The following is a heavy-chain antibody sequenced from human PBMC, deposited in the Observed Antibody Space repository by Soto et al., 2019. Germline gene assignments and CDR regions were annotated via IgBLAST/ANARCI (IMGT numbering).Heavy chain of an antibody. CDR3: ARLFMGYSYGGPRDY. CDR2: IYYSGST. Sequence: SETLSPTCTVSGGSISSSSYYWGWIRQPPGKGLEWIGSIYYSGSTYYNPSPKSRVTISVDTSKNQFSLKLSSVTAADTAVYYCARLFMGYSYGGPRDYWGQGTLVTVSS. CDR1: GGSISSSSYY. V-gene: IGHV4-39*01. D-gene: IGHD5-18*01. J-gene: IGHJ4*02.